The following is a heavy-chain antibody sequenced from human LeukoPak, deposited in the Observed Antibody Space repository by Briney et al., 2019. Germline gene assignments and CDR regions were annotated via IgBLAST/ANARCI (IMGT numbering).Heavy chain of an antibody. Sequence: GASVKVSCKASGGTFSSYAISWVRQAPGQGLEWMGRIIPIFGTANYAQKFQGRVTITTGESTSTAYMELSSLRSEDTAVYYCARDHWYSSGWYSYYYMDVWGKGTTVTVSS. CDR2: IIPIFGTA. J-gene: IGHJ6*03. V-gene: IGHV1-69*05. CDR1: GGTFSSYA. D-gene: IGHD6-19*01. CDR3: ARDHWYSSGWYSYYYMDV.